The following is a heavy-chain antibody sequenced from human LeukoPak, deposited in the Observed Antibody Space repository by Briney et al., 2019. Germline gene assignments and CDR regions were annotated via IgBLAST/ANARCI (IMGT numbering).Heavy chain of an antibody. Sequence: KASETLSLTCAVSGGSISSSNWWSWVRQPPGKGLEWIGSIYHSGSTYYNPSLKSRVTISVDTSKNQFSLKLSSVTAADTAVYYCARANLSPPTYYYYYYMDVWGKGTTVTVSS. CDR2: IYHSGST. J-gene: IGHJ6*03. CDR3: ARANLSPPTYYYYYYMDV. CDR1: GGSISSSNW. V-gene: IGHV4-4*02. D-gene: IGHD3-9*01.